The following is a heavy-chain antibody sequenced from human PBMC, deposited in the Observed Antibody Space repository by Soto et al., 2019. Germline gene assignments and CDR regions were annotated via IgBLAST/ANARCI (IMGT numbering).Heavy chain of an antibody. D-gene: IGHD3-10*01. V-gene: IGHV3-33*01. Sequence: PGGSLRLSCAASGFTFSSYGMHWVRQAPGKGLEWVAVIWYDGSNKYYADSVKGRFTISRDNSKNTLYLQMNSLRAEDTAVYYCARDEFQEGGMDVWGQGTTVTVSS. CDR3: ARDEFQEGGMDV. CDR2: IWYDGSNK. CDR1: GFTFSSYG. J-gene: IGHJ6*02.